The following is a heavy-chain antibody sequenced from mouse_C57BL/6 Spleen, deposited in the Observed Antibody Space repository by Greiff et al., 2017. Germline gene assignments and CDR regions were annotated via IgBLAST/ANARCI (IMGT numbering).Heavy chain of an antibody. CDR2: IDPENGDT. CDR1: GFNIKDDY. D-gene: IGHD1-1*01. V-gene: IGHV14-4*01. Sequence: EVKLEESGAELVRPGASVKLSCTASGFNIKDDYMHWVKQRPEQGLEWIGWIDPENGDTEYASKFQGKATITADTSSNTAYLQLSSLTSEDTAVYYCTKSTVVRYFDVWGTGTTVTVSS. CDR3: TKSTVVRYFDV. J-gene: IGHJ1*03.